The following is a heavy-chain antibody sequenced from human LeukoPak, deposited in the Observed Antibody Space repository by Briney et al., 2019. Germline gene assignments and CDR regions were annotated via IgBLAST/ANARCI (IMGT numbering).Heavy chain of an antibody. CDR2: IRYDGSNK. Sequence: PGGSPRLSCAASGFTFSSYGMHWVRQAPGKGLEWVAFIRYDGSNKYYADSVKGRFTISRDNSKSTLYLQMSSLRAEDTAVYYCARGPGNELSHEDYWGQGTLVTVSS. CDR3: ARGPGNELSHEDY. V-gene: IGHV3-30*02. J-gene: IGHJ4*02. D-gene: IGHD4-23*01. CDR1: GFTFSSYG.